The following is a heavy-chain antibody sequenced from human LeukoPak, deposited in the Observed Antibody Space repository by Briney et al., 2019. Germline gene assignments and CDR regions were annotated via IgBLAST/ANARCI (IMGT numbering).Heavy chain of an antibody. CDR1: GFTFTGYQ. J-gene: IGHJ4*02. CDR3: ARESPLGYCSAGSCYSSHFDY. D-gene: IGHD2-15*01. Sequence: GASVKVSCKTSGFTFTGYQMHWVRQAPGQGLEWMGRINPTNGVANYAQKFQGWVGMTRDRSIDTVYMELSRLTSDGTAMYYCARESPLGYCSAGSCYSSHFDYWGQGTLVIVSS. CDR2: INPTNGVA. V-gene: IGHV1-2*04.